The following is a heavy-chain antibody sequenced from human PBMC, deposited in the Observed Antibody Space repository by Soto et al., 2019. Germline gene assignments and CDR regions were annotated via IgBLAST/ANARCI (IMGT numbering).Heavy chain of an antibody. Sequence: ASVKVSCKSSGYTFIDYYMHWVRQAPGQGFEWMGRISPRSGGTNYAQKFQGRVTMTWDTSLNTAYMELSSLISEDTAVYYCARPPGYISDWYYFDLWGQGTLVTVSS. CDR1: GYTFIDYY. V-gene: IGHV1-2*02. J-gene: IGHJ4*02. CDR3: ARPPGYISDWYYFDL. CDR2: ISPRSGGT. D-gene: IGHD3-9*01.